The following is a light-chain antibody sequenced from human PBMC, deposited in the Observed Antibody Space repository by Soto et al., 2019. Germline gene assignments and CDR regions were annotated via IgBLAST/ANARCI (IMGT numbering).Light chain of an antibody. V-gene: IGLV2-14*01. CDR1: SSDVGGYNY. Sequence: LTQPASVSGSPGQSITISCTGTSSDVGGYNYVSWYQQHPGKAPKLMIYEVSNRPSGVSNRFSGSKSGNTASLTISGLQAEDEADYYCSSYTSSSTPFVFGTGTKVTVL. CDR2: EVS. CDR3: SSYTSSSTPFV. J-gene: IGLJ1*01.